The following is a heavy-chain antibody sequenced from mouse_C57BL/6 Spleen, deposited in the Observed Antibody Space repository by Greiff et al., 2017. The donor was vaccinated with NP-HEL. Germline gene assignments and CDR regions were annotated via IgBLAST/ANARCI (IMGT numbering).Heavy chain of an antibody. Sequence: VQLQQSGPELVKPGASVKISCKASGYAFSSSWMNWVKQRPGKGLEWIGRIYPGDGDTNYNGKFKGKATLTADKSSSTAYMQLSSLTSEDSAVYFCARYYGSSYERKLYYFDYWGQGTTLTVSS. V-gene: IGHV1-82*01. D-gene: IGHD1-1*01. J-gene: IGHJ2*01. CDR3: ARYYGSSYERKLYYFDY. CDR1: GYAFSSSW. CDR2: IYPGDGDT.